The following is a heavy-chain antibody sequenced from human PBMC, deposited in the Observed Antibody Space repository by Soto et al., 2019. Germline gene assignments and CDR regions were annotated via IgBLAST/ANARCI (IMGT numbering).Heavy chain of an antibody. Sequence: SETLSLTCTVSGGSVSSGSYYWSWIRQPPGKGLEWIGYIYYSGSTNYNPSLKSRVTISVDTSKNQFSLKLSSVTAADTAVYYCAGGSYCSSTSCPPYYYGMDVWGQGTTVTVSS. CDR1: GGSVSSGSYY. CDR2: IYYSGST. V-gene: IGHV4-61*01. CDR3: AGGSYCSSTSCPPYYYGMDV. J-gene: IGHJ6*02. D-gene: IGHD2-2*01.